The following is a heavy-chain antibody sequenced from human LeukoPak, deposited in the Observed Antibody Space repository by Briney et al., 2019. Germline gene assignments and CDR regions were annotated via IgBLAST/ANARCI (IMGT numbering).Heavy chain of an antibody. V-gene: IGHV1-2*02. J-gene: IGHJ3*02. Sequence: ASVKESCKASAYIFTCYYLHWVGQAPGQGPEWMACIDPNNGDTDYAQKFQGRVTMTRDRSITTVYMDLTRPTADDAAVYYCVRRSRNGHDAFYISGHGKMVTVSS. D-gene: IGHD1-14*01. CDR1: AYIFTCYY. CDR2: IDPNNGDT. CDR3: VRRSRNGHDAFYI.